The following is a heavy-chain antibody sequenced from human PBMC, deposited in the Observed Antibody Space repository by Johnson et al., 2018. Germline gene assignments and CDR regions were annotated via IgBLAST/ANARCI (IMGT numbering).Heavy chain of an antibody. CDR1: VFTFNNAW. CDR2: IRGYSTNT. Sequence: EVQLVESGGDFVEPGGSLRLSCVASVFTFNNAWMNWVRQAPGKGLEWVSGIRGYSTNTFHADPVKGRFTIARDDSKNTLYLQMNSRRGDDTAVYYCAKWSAYYFDTSAAFDIWGHGTLVTVSS. V-gene: IGHV3-23*04. D-gene: IGHD3-22*01. J-gene: IGHJ3*02. CDR3: AKWSAYYFDTSAAFDI.